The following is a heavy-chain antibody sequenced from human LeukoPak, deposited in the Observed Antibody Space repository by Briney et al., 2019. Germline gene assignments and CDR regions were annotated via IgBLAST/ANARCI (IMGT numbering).Heavy chain of an antibody. J-gene: IGHJ6*03. V-gene: IGHV3-72*01. CDR2: SRNKANRYTT. Sequence: HTGGPLRLSCAASGFTFSDHYMDWVRQAPGKGLEWVGRSRNKANRYTTTHGESVRGRFTISRDDSENSLYLQLSSLKTEDTGVYYCVRLSRGAMNYHMDVWGKGTTVTISS. CDR3: VRLSRGAMNYHMDV. D-gene: IGHD3-10*01. CDR1: GFTFSDHY.